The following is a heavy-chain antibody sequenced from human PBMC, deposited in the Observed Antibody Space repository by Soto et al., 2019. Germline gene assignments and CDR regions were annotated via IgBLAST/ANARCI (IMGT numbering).Heavy chain of an antibody. CDR2: INHSGTT. Sequence: QVQLQQWGARLLKPSETLSLSCAVYGGSFGDNYWSWIRQPPGMGLKWIGEINHSGTTNQNPSLNRRVTMSVDASRSQFSLNLTSLTAADTAVYYCARALLTEYGVFTDAFDIWGQGAMVTVTS. CDR1: GGSFGDNY. D-gene: IGHD4-17*01. J-gene: IGHJ3*02. V-gene: IGHV4-34*01. CDR3: ARALLTEYGVFTDAFDI.